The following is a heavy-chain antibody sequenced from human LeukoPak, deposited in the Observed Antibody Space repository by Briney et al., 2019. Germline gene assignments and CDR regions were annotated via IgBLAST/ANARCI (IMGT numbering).Heavy chain of an antibody. CDR2: IDPSGGST. Sequence: ASVKVSCKASGYTFTSYYMHWVRQAPGQGLEWMGIIDPSGGSTTYAQKLQGRVTMTTDTSTSTAYMELRSLRSDDTAVYYCARGYYYDSSGYYYWGQGTLVTVSS. J-gene: IGHJ4*02. D-gene: IGHD3-22*01. V-gene: IGHV1-46*01. CDR3: ARGYYYDSSGYYY. CDR1: GYTFTSYY.